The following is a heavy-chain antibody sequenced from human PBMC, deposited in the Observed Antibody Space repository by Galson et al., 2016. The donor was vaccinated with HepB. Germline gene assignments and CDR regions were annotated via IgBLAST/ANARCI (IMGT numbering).Heavy chain of an antibody. D-gene: IGHD1-1*01. J-gene: IGHJ4*02. V-gene: IGHV3-23*01. CDR3: AKDRYWNRDFDY. CDR2: TDGSGGST. CDR1: GFTSSTYT. Sequence: SLRLSCAASGFTSSTYTMSWVRQAPGKGLEWVSGTDGSGGSTYYADSVKGRFTISRDNSKNTMYLQMNSLKAEDTAIYYCAKDRYWNRDFDYWGQGTLVTVSS.